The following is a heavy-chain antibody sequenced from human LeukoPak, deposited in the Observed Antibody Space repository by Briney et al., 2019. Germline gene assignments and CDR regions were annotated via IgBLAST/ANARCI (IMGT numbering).Heavy chain of an antibody. CDR3: ARGMATISPLRESAFDI. V-gene: IGHV4-31*11. CDR2: IYYSGST. D-gene: IGHD5-12*01. CDR1: GGSISSGGYY. Sequence: KASETLSLTCAVSGGSISSGGYYWSWIRQHPGKGLEWIGYIYYSGSTYYNPSLKSRVTISVDTSKNQFSLKLSSVTAADTAVYYCARGMATISPLRESAFDIWGQGTMVTVSS. J-gene: IGHJ3*02.